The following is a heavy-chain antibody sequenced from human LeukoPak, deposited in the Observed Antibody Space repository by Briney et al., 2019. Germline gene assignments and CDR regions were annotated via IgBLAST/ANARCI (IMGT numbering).Heavy chain of an antibody. CDR3: ARGVVPAAIGDYFDY. CDR1: GGSISSGDYY. V-gene: IGHV4-30-4*01. CDR2: IYYSGST. J-gene: IGHJ4*02. D-gene: IGHD2-2*02. Sequence: SQTLSLTCAVSGGSISSGDYYWSWIRQPPGKGLEWIGYIYYSGSTYYNPSLKSRVTISVDTSKNQFSLKLSSVTAADTAVYYCARGVVPAAIGDYFDYWGQGTLVTVSS.